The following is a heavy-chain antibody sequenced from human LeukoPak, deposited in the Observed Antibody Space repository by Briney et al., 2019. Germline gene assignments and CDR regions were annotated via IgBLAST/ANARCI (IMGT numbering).Heavy chain of an antibody. CDR3: AKEVRGDAFDI. CDR1: GFTFRSYD. CDR2: ISYDGSNK. D-gene: IGHD3-16*01. V-gene: IGHV3-30*18. Sequence: GGSLRLSCAASGFTFRSYDMHWVRQAPGKGLEWVAVISYDGSNKDYADSVKGRFTISRDNTKNTLFLQMNSLRAEDTAVYYCAKEVRGDAFDIWGQGTMVTVSS. J-gene: IGHJ3*02.